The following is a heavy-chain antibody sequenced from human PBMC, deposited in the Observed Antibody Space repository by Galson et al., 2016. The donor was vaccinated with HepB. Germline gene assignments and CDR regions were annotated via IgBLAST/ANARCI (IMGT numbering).Heavy chain of an antibody. CDR1: GGSISSNNW. D-gene: IGHD2-2*01. J-gene: IGHJ6*02. Sequence: SETLSLTCAVSGGSISSNNWWTWVRQPPGKGLEWIGEIYHTGNSNHNPSLKSRLTMSVDKSKNQFSLKLTSVTAADTAVYYCTRDLVPAAMDGMDIWGQGTTVTVS. CDR3: TRDLVPAAMDGMDI. V-gene: IGHV4-4*02. CDR2: IYHTGNS.